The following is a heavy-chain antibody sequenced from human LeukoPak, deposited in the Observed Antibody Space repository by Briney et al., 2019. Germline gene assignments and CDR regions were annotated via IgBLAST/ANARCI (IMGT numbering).Heavy chain of an antibody. CDR1: GYTFTSYD. CDR2: MNPNSGNT. Sequence: ASVKVSCKASGYTFTSYDINWVRQATGQGLEWMGWMNPNSGNTGYAQKFQGRVTMTRNTSISTAYMELSSLRSEDTAVYYCARGNWGPTFGGVIVPFDYWGQGTLVTVSS. D-gene: IGHD3-16*02. CDR3: ARGNWGPTFGGVIVPFDY. J-gene: IGHJ4*02. V-gene: IGHV1-8*01.